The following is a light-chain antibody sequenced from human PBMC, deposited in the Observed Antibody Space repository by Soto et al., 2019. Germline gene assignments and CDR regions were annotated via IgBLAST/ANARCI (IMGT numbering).Light chain of an antibody. CDR3: QQYENIPT. V-gene: IGKV1-33*01. CDR2: DAS. J-gene: IGKJ5*01. CDR1: QNINNY. Sequence: EIEMTQSPSSMSASVGVRVNIICQASQNINNYLNWYQQKPGTAPQVLIYDASNLEAGVPSRFRGSGSGTDSTFTISRLQPEDIATYYGQQYENIPTFAQGTRLETK.